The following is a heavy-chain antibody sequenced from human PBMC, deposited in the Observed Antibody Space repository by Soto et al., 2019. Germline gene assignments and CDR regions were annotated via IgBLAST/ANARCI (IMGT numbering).Heavy chain of an antibody. CDR1: GGTFSRYA. Sequence: GASVKVSCKASGGTFSRYAISWVRQAPGQGLEWMGGISPIFGTANYAQKFQGRVTITADESTSTAYMELSSLRSEDTAVYYCARVVIVLMVYARYNWFDPWGQGTLVT. D-gene: IGHD2-8*01. CDR2: ISPIFGTA. V-gene: IGHV1-69*13. CDR3: ARVVIVLMVYARYNWFDP. J-gene: IGHJ5*02.